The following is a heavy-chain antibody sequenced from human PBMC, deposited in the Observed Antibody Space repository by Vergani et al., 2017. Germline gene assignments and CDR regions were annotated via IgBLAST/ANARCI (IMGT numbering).Heavy chain of an antibody. CDR1: GFTFSSYA. CDR3: TRDRIAARSAKRYDSTYYMDV. V-gene: IGHV3-30-3*01. J-gene: IGHJ6*03. D-gene: IGHD6-6*01. CDR2: ISYDGSNK. Sequence: QVQLVESGGGVVQPGRSLRLSCAASGFTFSSYAMHWVRQAPGKGLEWVAVISYDGSNKYYADSVKGRFTISRDNSKNTLYLQMNSLKTEDTAVYYCTRDRIAARSAKRYDSTYYMDVWGKGTTVTVSS.